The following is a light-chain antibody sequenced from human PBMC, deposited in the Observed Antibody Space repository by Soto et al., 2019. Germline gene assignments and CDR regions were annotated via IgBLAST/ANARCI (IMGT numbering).Light chain of an antibody. V-gene: IGKV1-39*01. J-gene: IGKJ1*01. CDR3: QQSFNLPRT. CDR1: QSISSS. Sequence: DIEMTQSPSSLSASVGETITITVRASQSISSSLNWFQHSPGQPPKLLLFAASNLHAGVPPRFSGSGSGTSFSLTIRSLQPEDFATYYCQQSFNLPRTFGPGTKVDI. CDR2: AAS.